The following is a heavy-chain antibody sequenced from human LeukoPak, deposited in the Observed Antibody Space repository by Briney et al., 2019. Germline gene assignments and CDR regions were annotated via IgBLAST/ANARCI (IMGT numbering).Heavy chain of an antibody. CDR1: GFTFSSYA. J-gene: IGHJ6*03. D-gene: IGHD2-15*01. CDR3: ANWDIVVVVAATGYYYMDV. Sequence: PGGXLRLSCAASGFTFSSYAMSWVRQAPGKGLEWVSAISGSGGSTYYADSVKGGFTISRENSKKTVYMQMNRLREEDTAVYYCANWDIVVVVAATGYYYMDVWGKGTTVTVSS. CDR2: ISGSGGST. V-gene: IGHV3-23*01.